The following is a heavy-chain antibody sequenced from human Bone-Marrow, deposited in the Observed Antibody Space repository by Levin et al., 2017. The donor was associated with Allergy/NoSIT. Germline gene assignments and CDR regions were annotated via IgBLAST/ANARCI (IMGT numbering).Heavy chain of an antibody. J-gene: IGHJ5*01. CDR1: GGSISSSSW. CDR2: IYHSGST. Sequence: SQTLSLTCSVSGGSISSSSWWTWVRQPPGKGLEWIGDIYHSGSTNYNPSLKSRVTISIDMSKNQFSLTLSSVTAADTAVYYCARDSAYYDILTGYYTNYLDPWGQGTLVTVSS. CDR3: ARDSAYYDILTGYYTNYLDP. V-gene: IGHV4-4*02. D-gene: IGHD3-9*01.